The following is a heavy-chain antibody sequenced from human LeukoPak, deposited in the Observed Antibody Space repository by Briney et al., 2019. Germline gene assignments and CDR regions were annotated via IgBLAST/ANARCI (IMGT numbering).Heavy chain of an antibody. V-gene: IGHV3-21*01. J-gene: IGHJ4*02. CDR3: ARVVGGGYEVDY. Sequence: GGSLTLPCVGSDFTFSSYAESWVRQAPGKGLEWVSAISHSGGDTYYADSVKGRFTISRDNAKNSLYLQMNSLRAEDTAVYYCARVVGGGYEVDYWGQGTLVTVSS. D-gene: IGHD3-16*01. CDR1: DFTFSSYA. CDR2: ISHSGGDT.